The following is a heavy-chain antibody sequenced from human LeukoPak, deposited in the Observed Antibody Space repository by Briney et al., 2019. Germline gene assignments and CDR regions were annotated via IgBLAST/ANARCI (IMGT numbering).Heavy chain of an antibody. D-gene: IGHD4/OR15-4a*01. CDR2: ISSSSGTI. CDR3: AREWRGAFDY. J-gene: IGHJ4*02. Sequence: PGGSLRLSCATSGFTSSTYTMNWVRQAPGKGLEWVSYISSSSGTIYYADSVKGRFTISRDNAKNSLYLQMHSLRAEDTAVYHCAREWRGAFDYWGQGTLVTVSS. CDR1: GFTSSTYT. V-gene: IGHV3-48*01.